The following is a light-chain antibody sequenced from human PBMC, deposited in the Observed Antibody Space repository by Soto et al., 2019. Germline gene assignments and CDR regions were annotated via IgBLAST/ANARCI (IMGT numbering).Light chain of an antibody. Sequence: QSVLTQPASVSGSPGQSITISCAGTSSDVGGYNYVSWYQQHPGKAPKLMIYDVSNRPSGVSNRFPGSKSGNTASLTISGLQAEDEADYYCNSYTSSSTHVFGAGTKVTVL. J-gene: IGLJ1*01. CDR1: SSDVGGYNY. V-gene: IGLV2-14*01. CDR2: DVS. CDR3: NSYTSSSTHV.